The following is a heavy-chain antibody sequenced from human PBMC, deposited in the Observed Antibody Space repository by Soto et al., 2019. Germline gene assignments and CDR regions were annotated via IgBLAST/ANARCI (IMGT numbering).Heavy chain of an antibody. CDR2: ISAYSGKT. V-gene: IGHV1-18*01. CDR1: GYTFTTYD. J-gene: IGHJ4*02. CDR3: ARGPYLGDHQY. D-gene: IGHD3-16*01. Sequence: QVQLVQSGGEVKKPGASVKVSCKTSGYTFTTYDIRWVRQAPGQGLEWVGWISAYSGKTHYAQKFQGKVTMTTDTSTNTAYLELRSLRSDDTAVYYCARGPYLGDHQYWGQGTLVTVSS.